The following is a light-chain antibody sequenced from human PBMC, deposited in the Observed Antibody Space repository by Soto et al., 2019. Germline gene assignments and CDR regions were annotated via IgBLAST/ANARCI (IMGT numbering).Light chain of an antibody. J-gene: IGKJ3*01. CDR1: QCVSSSY. CDR2: GAS. CDR3: QQFGSSPLFT. Sequence: EIVLTQSPGTLSLCPGERATLSCRASQCVSSSYLAWYQQKPGQAPRLLIYGASSRATGIPDRFSGSGSGTDFTLTISRLEPEDFAVYYCQQFGSSPLFTFGPGTKVDVK. V-gene: IGKV3-20*01.